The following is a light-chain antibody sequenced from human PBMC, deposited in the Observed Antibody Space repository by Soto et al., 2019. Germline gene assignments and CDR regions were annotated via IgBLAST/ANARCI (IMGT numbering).Light chain of an antibody. CDR1: QSVTANY. Sequence: EFVLTQSPGTLSLSPGEGATLSCRASQSVTANYLAWYHQKPGQAPRLLIYGASIRATGIPDRFSGSGSGTDFTLTISRLEPEDFAVYYCLQYATSPWTFGQGTKVEIK. CDR2: GAS. V-gene: IGKV3-20*01. CDR3: LQYATSPWT. J-gene: IGKJ1*01.